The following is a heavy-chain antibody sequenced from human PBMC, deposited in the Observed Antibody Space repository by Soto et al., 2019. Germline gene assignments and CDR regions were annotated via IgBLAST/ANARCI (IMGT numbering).Heavy chain of an antibody. Sequence: EVQLLESGGGLVQPGGSLRLSCAASGFTFSSYAMSWVRQAPGKGLEWVSAISGSGGSTYYADSVKGRFTISRGNSNNSLYLKMNSLRAEDRAVYYCAKDLVWDSSGPDAFDIWGQGTMVTVSS. D-gene: IGHD3-22*01. V-gene: IGHV3-23*01. J-gene: IGHJ3*02. CDR1: GFTFSSYA. CDR2: ISGSGGST. CDR3: AKDLVWDSSGPDAFDI.